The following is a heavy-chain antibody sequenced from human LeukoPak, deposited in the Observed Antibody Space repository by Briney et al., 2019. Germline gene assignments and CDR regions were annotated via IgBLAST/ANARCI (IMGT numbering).Heavy chain of an antibody. D-gene: IGHD6-19*01. V-gene: IGHV1-69*06. CDR3: ACLGYSGWYWI. CDR1: GGTFSSYA. CDR2: IIPIFGTA. Sequence: GASVKVSCKASGGTFSSYAISWVRQAPGQGLEWMGGIIPIFGTANYAQKFQGRVTITADKSTSTAYMELSSLRSEDTAVYYCACLGYSGWYWIWGQGTLVTVSS. J-gene: IGHJ4*02.